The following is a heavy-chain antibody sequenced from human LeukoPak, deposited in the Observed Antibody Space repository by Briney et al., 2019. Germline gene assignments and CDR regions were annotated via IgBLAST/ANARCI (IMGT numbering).Heavy chain of an antibody. V-gene: IGHV4-39*07. CDR2: IYYSGST. CDR3: ARDVGGYRYGYRPTELYWYFDL. J-gene: IGHJ2*01. D-gene: IGHD5-18*01. Sequence: SETLSLTCTVSGGSISSSSYYWGWIRQPPGKGLEWIGSIYYSGSTYYNPSLKSRVTISVDTSKNQFSLKLSSVTAADTAVYYCARDVGGYRYGYRPTELYWYFDLWGRGTLVTVSS. CDR1: GGSISSSSYY.